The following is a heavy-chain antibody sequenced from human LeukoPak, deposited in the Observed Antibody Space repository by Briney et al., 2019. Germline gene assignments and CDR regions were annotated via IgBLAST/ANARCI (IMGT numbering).Heavy chain of an antibody. CDR2: ISYDGSNK. Sequence: GRSLRLSCAASGFTFSSYGMHWVRQAPGKGLEWVAVISYDGSNKYYADSVKGRFTISRDNSKDTLYLQMNSLRVEDTALYYCAKDAYYSSGTYADYWGQGTLVTVSS. J-gene: IGHJ4*02. CDR1: GFTFSSYG. V-gene: IGHV3-30*18. CDR3: AKDAYYSSGTYADY. D-gene: IGHD3-10*01.